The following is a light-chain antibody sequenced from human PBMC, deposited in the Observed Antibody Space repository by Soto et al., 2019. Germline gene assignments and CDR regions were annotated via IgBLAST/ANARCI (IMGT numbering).Light chain of an antibody. V-gene: IGLV2-23*01. Sequence: QSVLTQPASVSGSPGQSITISCTGTSSDVGNYNLVSWYQQHPGKAPKLMIYEGGKRPSGVPNRFSGSKSGNTASLTISILQAEDEADYYCCSYAGSSTYVFGTGTKATVL. J-gene: IGLJ1*01. CDR1: SSDVGNYNL. CDR2: EGG. CDR3: CSYAGSSTYV.